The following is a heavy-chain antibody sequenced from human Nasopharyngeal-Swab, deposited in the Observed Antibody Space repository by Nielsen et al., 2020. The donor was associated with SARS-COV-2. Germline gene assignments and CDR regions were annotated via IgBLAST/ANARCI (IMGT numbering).Heavy chain of an antibody. CDR2: IYPGDSDT. CDR3: ARGVVDFWSGYYNGYYYYGMDV. D-gene: IGHD3-3*01. V-gene: IGHV5-51*01. J-gene: IGHJ6*02. CDR1: GYSFTSYW. Sequence: KVSCKASGYSFTSYWIGWVRQMPGKGLEWMGIIYPGDSDTRYSPSFQGQVTISADKSISTAYLQWSSLKASDTAMYYCARGVVDFWSGYYNGYYYYGMDVWGQGTTVTVSS.